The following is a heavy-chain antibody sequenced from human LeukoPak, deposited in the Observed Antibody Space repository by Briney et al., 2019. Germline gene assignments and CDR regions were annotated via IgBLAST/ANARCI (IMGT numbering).Heavy chain of an antibody. D-gene: IGHD3-10*01. Sequence: GGSLRISCAASGFTFSTYWMTWVRQAPGKGLEWVANIKPSGTETYYGDPVKGRFTISRDNAKNLLYLQMSGLRAEDTAVYSCGRFGDEAGIDNWGQGTLVTVSS. J-gene: IGHJ4*02. V-gene: IGHV3-7*01. CDR3: GRFGDEAGIDN. CDR2: IKPSGTET. CDR1: GFTFSTYW.